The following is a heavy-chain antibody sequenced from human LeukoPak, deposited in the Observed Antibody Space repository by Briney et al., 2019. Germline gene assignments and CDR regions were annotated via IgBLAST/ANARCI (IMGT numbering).Heavy chain of an antibody. CDR2: ISSSSSYI. CDR3: ARVGYCSSTSCYGEKKFDY. D-gene: IGHD2-2*01. J-gene: IGHJ4*02. Sequence: GGSLRLSCAASGFTFSSYSMNWARQAPGKGLEWVSSISSSSSYIYYADSVKGRFTISRDNAKNSLYLQMNSLRAEDTAVYYCARVGYCSSTSCYGEKKFDYWGQGTLVTVSS. V-gene: IGHV3-21*01. CDR1: GFTFSSYS.